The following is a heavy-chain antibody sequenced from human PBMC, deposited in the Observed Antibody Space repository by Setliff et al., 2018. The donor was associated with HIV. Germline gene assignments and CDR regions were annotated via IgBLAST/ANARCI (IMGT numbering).Heavy chain of an antibody. J-gene: IGHJ4*02. D-gene: IGHD4-17*01. V-gene: IGHV3-23*01. CDR3: ARADYGDFVEY. CDR1: GFNFSTYA. CDR2: ISVSGGRT. Sequence: SLRLSCAASGFNFSTYAMSWFRQAPGKGLEWVSSISVSGGRTNHADSVQGRFTISRDNSKNTLYVQMNSLRDEDTAVDYCARADYGDFVEYWGRGTLVTVSS.